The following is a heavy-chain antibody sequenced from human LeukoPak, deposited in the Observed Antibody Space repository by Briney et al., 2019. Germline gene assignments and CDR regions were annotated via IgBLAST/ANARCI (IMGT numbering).Heavy chain of an antibody. CDR3: ARRDYYDSTGYYPTRY. CDR2: IFAGGST. D-gene: IGHD3-22*01. V-gene: IGHV4-4*07. Sequence: SETLSLTCTVSGGSISSYYLNWIRQPAGKGLEWIGRIFAGGSTNYNPSLNSRVTMSVDTSKNQFSLKLSSVTAADTAVYYCARRDYYDSTGYYPTRYWGQGTLVTVSS. CDR1: GGSISSYY. J-gene: IGHJ4*02.